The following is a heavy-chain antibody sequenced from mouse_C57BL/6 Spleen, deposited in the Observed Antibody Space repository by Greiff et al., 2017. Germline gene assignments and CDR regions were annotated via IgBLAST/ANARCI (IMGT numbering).Heavy chain of an antibody. V-gene: IGHV1-53*01. CDR2: INPRNGGT. J-gene: IGHJ1*03. CDR1: GYTFTSYW. D-gene: IGHD1-1*01. Sequence: QVQLQQPGTELVKPGASVKLSCKASGYTFTSYWMHWVKQRPGQGLEWIGNINPRNGGTNYNEKFKSKATLTVDKSSSTAYMQLSSLTSEDSAVYYGARSSLVVSDWYFDVWGTGTTVTVSS. CDR3: ARSSLVVSDWYFDV.